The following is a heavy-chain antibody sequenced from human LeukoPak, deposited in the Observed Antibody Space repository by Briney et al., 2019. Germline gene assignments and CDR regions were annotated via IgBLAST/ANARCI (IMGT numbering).Heavy chain of an antibody. V-gene: IGHV1-3*01. CDR3: ARDIGGEGSSWLDY. CDR1: GYTFTSYA. CDR2: INAGNGNT. J-gene: IGHJ4*02. Sequence: ASVKVSCKASGYTFTSYAMHWVRQAPGQRLEWMGWINAGNGNTKYSQKFQGRVTITRDTSASTAYMELSSLRSEDTAVYYCARDIGGEGSSWLDYWGQGTLVTVSS. D-gene: IGHD6-13*01.